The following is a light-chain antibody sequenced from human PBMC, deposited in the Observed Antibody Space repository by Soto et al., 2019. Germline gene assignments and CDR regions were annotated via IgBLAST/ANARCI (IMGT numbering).Light chain of an antibody. J-gene: IGLJ2*01. Sequence: QSALTQPRSVSASPGQSVTISCTGTSSDVGASNFVSWYRQHPGKAPKLMLYDVSKRPSGVPDRFSGSRSGNTASLAISGLQTEDEADYYCCSYAGSSSVVFGGGTKLTVL. CDR2: DVS. CDR3: CSYAGSSSVV. CDR1: SSDVGASNF. V-gene: IGLV2-11*01.